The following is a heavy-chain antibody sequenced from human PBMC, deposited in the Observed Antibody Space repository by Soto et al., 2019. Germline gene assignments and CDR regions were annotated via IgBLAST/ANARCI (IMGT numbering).Heavy chain of an antibody. CDR2: IYYSGST. D-gene: IGHD6-6*01. J-gene: IGHJ6*02. V-gene: IGHV4-31*03. CDR3: ARDLGSSSSFRYYYYGMDV. CDR1: GGSISSGGYY. Sequence: SLTCTVSGGSISSGGYYWSWVRQHPGKGLEWIGYIYYSGSTYYNPSLKSRVTISVDTSKNQFSLKLSSVTAADTAVYCCARDLGSSSSFRYYYYGMDVWGQGTTVTVSS.